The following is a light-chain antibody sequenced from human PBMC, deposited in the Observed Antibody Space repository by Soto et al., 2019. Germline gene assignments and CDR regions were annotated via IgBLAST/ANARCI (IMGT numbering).Light chain of an antibody. CDR1: ISNIGAGYD. J-gene: IGLJ1*01. CDR3: QSYDVSLTAYV. CDR2: GNI. V-gene: IGLV1-40*01. Sequence: QSVLTQPPSLSGAPGQRVTFSCTGSISNIGAGYDVHWYQQFPGTAPKLLISGNINRPSGIPDRFSGSKSGTSASLAITGLQTEDEADYYCQSYDVSLTAYVFGTGTKVTVL.